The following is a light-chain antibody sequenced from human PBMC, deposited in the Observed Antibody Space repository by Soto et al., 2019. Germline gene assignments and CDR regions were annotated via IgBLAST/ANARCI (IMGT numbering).Light chain of an antibody. Sequence: DIQMTQSPSTLSSSLGDRVTIACRASQTISSCVAWYQQKPGKAPRLLIYKTSSLESGVPSRFSGSVSGTEFTLTIRGLQTPDFASYYCQQYNTYFSLTFGGGTKV. V-gene: IGKV1-5*03. CDR2: KTS. J-gene: IGKJ4*01. CDR1: QTISSC. CDR3: QQYNTYFSLT.